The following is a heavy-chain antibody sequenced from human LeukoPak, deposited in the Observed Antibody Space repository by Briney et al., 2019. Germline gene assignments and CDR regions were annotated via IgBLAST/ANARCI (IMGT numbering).Heavy chain of an antibody. J-gene: IGHJ4*02. V-gene: IGHV1-2*06. CDR1: GYTFTGYY. CDR2: INPNSGGT. CDR3: ARSPGSYSPFDY. D-gene: IGHD1-26*01. Sequence: ASVKVSCKASGYTFTGYYMHWVRQAPGQGLEWMGRINPNSGGTNYAQKFQGRVTMTRDTSISTAYMELSRLRSDDTAVYYCARSPGSYSPFDYWGQGTLVTVSS.